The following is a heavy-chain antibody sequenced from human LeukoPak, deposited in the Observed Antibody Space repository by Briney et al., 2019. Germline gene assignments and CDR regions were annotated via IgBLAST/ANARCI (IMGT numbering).Heavy chain of an antibody. Sequence: SVKVSCKASGGTFSSYAISWVRQAPGQGLEWMGRIIPILGIANYAQKFQGRVTITADKSTSTAYMELSSLRSEDTVAYYCARDVYVGATYFDYWGQGTLVTVSS. J-gene: IGHJ4*02. CDR3: ARDVYVGATYFDY. CDR1: GGTFSSYA. CDR2: IIPILGIA. D-gene: IGHD1-26*01. V-gene: IGHV1-69*04.